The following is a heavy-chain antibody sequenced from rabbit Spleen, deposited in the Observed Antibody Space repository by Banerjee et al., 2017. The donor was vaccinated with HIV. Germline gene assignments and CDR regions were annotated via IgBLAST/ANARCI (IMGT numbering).Heavy chain of an antibody. D-gene: IGHD1-1*01. CDR3: ARDTSSSFSSYGMDL. V-gene: IGHV1S45*01. Sequence: QEQLEESGGDLVKPEGSLTLTCTASGFSFSSSYYMYWVRQAPGKGLEWIACIELGSSGFTYFASWAKGRFTISKTSSTTVTLHMTSLTAADTATYFCARDTSSSFSSYGMDLWGQGTLVTVS. J-gene: IGHJ6*01. CDR2: IELGSSGFT. CDR1: GFSFSSSYY.